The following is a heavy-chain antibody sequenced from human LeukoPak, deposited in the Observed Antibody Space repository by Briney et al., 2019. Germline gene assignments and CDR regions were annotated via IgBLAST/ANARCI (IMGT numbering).Heavy chain of an antibody. CDR3: AREPSGSGGYDY. J-gene: IGHJ4*02. Sequence: ASVKVSCKPSGFTFSGYYMHWVRQAPGQGLEWMAWISPNSGCTNYVQKFQGRVPVTRDTSISTDYMEISGLTSDDTALYYCAREPSGSGGYDYWGQGTLVTVSS. CDR2: ISPNSGCT. V-gene: IGHV1-2*02. CDR1: GFTFSGYY. D-gene: IGHD3-10*01.